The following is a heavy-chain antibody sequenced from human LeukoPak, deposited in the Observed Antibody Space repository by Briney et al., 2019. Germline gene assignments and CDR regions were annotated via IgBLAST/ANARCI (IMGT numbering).Heavy chain of an antibody. D-gene: IGHD6-13*01. CDR2: IRYDGSNK. J-gene: IGHJ3*02. V-gene: IGHV3-30*02. Sequence: PGGSLRLSCAASGFTFSSYGMHWVRQAPGKGLEWVAFIRYDGSNKYYADSVKGRFTISRDNSKDTLYLQMNSLRAEDTAVYYCAKLTQQLALGAFDIWGQGTMVTVSS. CDR1: GFTFSSYG. CDR3: AKLTQQLALGAFDI.